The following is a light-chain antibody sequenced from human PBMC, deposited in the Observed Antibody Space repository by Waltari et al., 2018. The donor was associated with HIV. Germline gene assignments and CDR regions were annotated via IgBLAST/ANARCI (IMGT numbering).Light chain of an antibody. CDR2: EVS. J-gene: IGLJ2*01. CDR1: SSDVGSYYL. Sequence: QSALTQPASVSGSPGQSITISCTGTSSDVGSYYLVSWYQQHPGKAPKLMIYEVSKRPSGVSNRFSGSKSGNTASLTSSGLLAEDEADYYCCSYAGSSTFVVFGGGTKLTVL. CDR3: CSYAGSSTFVV. V-gene: IGLV2-23*02.